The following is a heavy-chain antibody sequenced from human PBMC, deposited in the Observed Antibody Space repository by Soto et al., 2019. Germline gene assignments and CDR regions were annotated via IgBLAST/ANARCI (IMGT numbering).Heavy chain of an antibody. D-gene: IGHD2-2*01. J-gene: IGHJ6*03. CDR2: ISYDGSNK. V-gene: IGHV3-30*18. Sequence: GGSLRLSCAASGFTFSSYGMHWVRQAPGKGLEWVAVISYDGSNKYYADSVKGRFTISRDNSKNTLYLQMNSLRAEDTAVYYCAKSYCSSTSCPYYYYYYMDVWGKGTTVTVSS. CDR1: GFTFSSYG. CDR3: AKSYCSSTSCPYYYYYYMDV.